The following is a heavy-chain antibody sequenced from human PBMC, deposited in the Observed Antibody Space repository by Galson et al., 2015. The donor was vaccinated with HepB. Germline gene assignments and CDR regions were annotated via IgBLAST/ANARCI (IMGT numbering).Heavy chain of an antibody. CDR3: ARDSYYDILTGYYTRYYGMDV. V-gene: IGHV4-59*12. CDR2: IYYSGST. D-gene: IGHD3-9*01. Sequence: ETLSLTCTVSGGSISSYYWSWIRQPPGKGLEWIGYIYYSGSTYYNPSLKSRVTISVDTSKNQFSLKLSSVTAADTAVYYCARDSYYDILTGYYTRYYGMDVWGQGTTVTVSS. CDR1: GGSISSYY. J-gene: IGHJ6*02.